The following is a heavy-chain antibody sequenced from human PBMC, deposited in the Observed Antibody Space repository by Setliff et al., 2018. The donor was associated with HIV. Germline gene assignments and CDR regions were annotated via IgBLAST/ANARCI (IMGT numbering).Heavy chain of an antibody. Sequence: TSETLSLTCTVSGGSISSHYWSWIRQPPGKGLEWIGYIYYSGSTNYNPSLKSRVTISVDTSKNQFSLKLSSVTAADTAVYYCARGFGSSWGGDYYYYYMDVWGKGTTVTV. CDR1: GGSISSHY. V-gene: IGHV4-59*11. CDR2: IYYSGST. D-gene: IGHD6-13*01. J-gene: IGHJ6*03. CDR3: ARGFGSSWGGDYYYYYMDV.